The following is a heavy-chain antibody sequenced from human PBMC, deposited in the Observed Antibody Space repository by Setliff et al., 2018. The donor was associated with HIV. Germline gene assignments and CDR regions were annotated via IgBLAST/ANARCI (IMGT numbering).Heavy chain of an antibody. J-gene: IGHJ4*02. CDR1: GEPFSGYY. CDR2: ISYSGTP. D-gene: IGHD4-17*01. V-gene: IGHV4-34*01. Sequence: SETLSLTCTVYGEPFSGYYWTWIRQSPGKGLDWIGYISYSGTPYYNPSLKSRVTISVDTSKNHFSLELRSVTAADTAVYYCAREIYGGNSRPFDYWGQGTLVTVSS. CDR3: AREIYGGNSRPFDY.